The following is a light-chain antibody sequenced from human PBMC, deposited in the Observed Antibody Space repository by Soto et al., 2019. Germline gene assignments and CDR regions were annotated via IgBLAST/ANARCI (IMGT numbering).Light chain of an antibody. Sequence: GKGGNSAWRGRQTISSWLAWYQQKPGKAPKLLIYKASTLKSEVPSRFSGRGSGKECTLTITILQSEDLAVQYCQHYRSHPQAVGQGTKVDIK. J-gene: IGKJ1*01. CDR1: QTISSW. CDR2: KAS. CDR3: QHYRSHPQA. V-gene: IGKV1-5*03.